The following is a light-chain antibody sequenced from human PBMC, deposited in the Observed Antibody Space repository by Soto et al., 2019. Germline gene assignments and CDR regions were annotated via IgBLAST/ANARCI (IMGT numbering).Light chain of an antibody. J-gene: IGLJ2*01. V-gene: IGLV1-51*01. CDR3: GTWDSSLSAGV. Sequence: QAVLTQPPSVSAAPGQTVTISCSGSSSNIGNNFVSWYQQLPGTAPKLVIYDNDKRPLTIPDRFSGSKSGTSATLGITGLQTGDEADYYCGTWDSSLSAGVFGGGTKLTVL. CDR1: SSNIGNNF. CDR2: DND.